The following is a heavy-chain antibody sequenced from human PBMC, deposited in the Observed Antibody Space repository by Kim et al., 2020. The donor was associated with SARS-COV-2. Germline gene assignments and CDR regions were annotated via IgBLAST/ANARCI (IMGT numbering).Heavy chain of an antibody. Sequence: SETLSLTCTVSGGSISSYYWSWIRQPPGKGLEWIGYIYYSGSTNYNPSLKSRVTISVDTSKNQFSLKLSSVTAADTAVYYCAREYYDSSGYLGAFDIWGQGTMVTVTS. CDR3: AREYYDSSGYLGAFDI. CDR1: GGSISSYY. V-gene: IGHV4-59*01. CDR2: IYYSGST. J-gene: IGHJ3*02. D-gene: IGHD3-22*01.